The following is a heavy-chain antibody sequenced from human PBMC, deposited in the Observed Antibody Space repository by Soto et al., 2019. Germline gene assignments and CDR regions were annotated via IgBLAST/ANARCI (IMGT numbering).Heavy chain of an antibody. Sequence: GGSLRLSCAASGFTFSSYSMNWVRQAPGKGLEWVSSISSSSSYIYYADSVKGRFTISRDNAKNSLYLQMNSLRAEDTAVYYCARAHGGGSYYKGAFDIWGQGTMVTVSS. CDR3: ARAHGGGSYYKGAFDI. CDR1: GFTFSSYS. D-gene: IGHD1-26*01. V-gene: IGHV3-21*01. CDR2: ISSSSSYI. J-gene: IGHJ3*02.